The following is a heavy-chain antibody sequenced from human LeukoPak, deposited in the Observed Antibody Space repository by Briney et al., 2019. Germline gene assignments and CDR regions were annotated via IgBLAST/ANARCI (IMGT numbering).Heavy chain of an antibody. Sequence: ASVKVSCKASGYTFTSYGISWVRQAPGQGLEWMGWISAYNGNTNYAQKLQGRVTMTTDTSTSTAYMELRSLRSDDTAVYYCARGDYVWGRSDAFDYWGQGTLVTVSS. CDR2: ISAYNGNT. CDR3: ARGDYVWGRSDAFDY. J-gene: IGHJ4*02. V-gene: IGHV1-18*01. CDR1: GYTFTSYG. D-gene: IGHD3-16*01.